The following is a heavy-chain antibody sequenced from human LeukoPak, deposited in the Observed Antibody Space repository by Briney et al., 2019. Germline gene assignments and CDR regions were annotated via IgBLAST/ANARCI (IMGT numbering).Heavy chain of an antibody. Sequence: GGSLRLSCAVSEFTFSSYWMHWVRQAPGKGLVWVSRINSDGSSTSYADFVEGRFTISRDNAKNTLYLQMNSQRAEDTAVYYCAREGVSSWYYFDYWGQGTLVTVSS. V-gene: IGHV3-74*01. CDR3: AREGVSSWYYFDY. D-gene: IGHD6-13*01. J-gene: IGHJ4*02. CDR1: EFTFSSYW. CDR2: INSDGSST.